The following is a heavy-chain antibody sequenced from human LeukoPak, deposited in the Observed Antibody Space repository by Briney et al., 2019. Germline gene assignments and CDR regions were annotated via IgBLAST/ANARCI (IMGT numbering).Heavy chain of an antibody. CDR3: ARGSSAGTVTTGFDY. D-gene: IGHD4-17*01. V-gene: IGHV3-11*04. Sequence: GGSLRLSCAASGFTFSDYYMSWIRQAPGKGLGWVSYISSSGSTIYYADSVKGRFTISRDNSKNTLYLQMNSLRAEDTAVYYCARGSSAGTVTTGFDYWGQGTLVTVSS. CDR2: ISSSGSTI. J-gene: IGHJ4*02. CDR1: GFTFSDYY.